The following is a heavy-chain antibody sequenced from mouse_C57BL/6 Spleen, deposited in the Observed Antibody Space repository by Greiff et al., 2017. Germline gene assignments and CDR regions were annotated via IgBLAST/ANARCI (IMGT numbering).Heavy chain of an antibody. Sequence: VQLQQSGAELARPGASVKLSCKASGYTFTSYGISWVKQRPGQGLEWIGEIYPRSGNTYYNEKFKGKGTLTADKSSSTAYMELRSLTSEDSAVYFCARHDDYDLGTSYAMDYWGQGTSVTVSS. CDR1: GYTFTSYG. V-gene: IGHV1-81*01. J-gene: IGHJ4*01. CDR3: ARHDDYDLGTSYAMDY. D-gene: IGHD2-4*01. CDR2: IYPRSGNT.